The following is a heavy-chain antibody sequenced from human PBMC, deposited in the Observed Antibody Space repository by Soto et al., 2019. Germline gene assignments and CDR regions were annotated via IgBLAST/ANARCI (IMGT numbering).Heavy chain of an antibody. CDR3: ARRGAGIGYDFWSGYYTGPNHLWNDAFDI. V-gene: IGHV4-39*01. D-gene: IGHD3-3*01. CDR2: IYYSGST. Sequence: SETLSLTCTVSGGSISSSSYYWGWIRQPPGKGLEWIGSIYYSGSTYYNPSLKSRVTISVDTSKNQFSLKLSSVTAADTAVYYCARRGAGIGYDFWSGYYTGPNHLWNDAFDIWGQGTMVTVSS. J-gene: IGHJ3*02. CDR1: GGSISSSSYY.